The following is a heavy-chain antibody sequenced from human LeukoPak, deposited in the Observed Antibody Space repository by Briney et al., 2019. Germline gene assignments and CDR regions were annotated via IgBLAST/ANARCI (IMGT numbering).Heavy chain of an antibody. V-gene: IGHV1-2*02. CDR2: INPNSGGT. CDR1: GYTFTGYY. Sequence: GASVKVSCKASGYTFTGYYMHWVRQAPGQGLEWMGWINPNSGGTNYAQKFQGRVTMTRDTSTSTAYMELSRLRSDDTAVYYCARDLMVRGVNKVGMDVWGQGTTVTVSS. J-gene: IGHJ6*02. CDR3: ARDLMVRGVNKVGMDV. D-gene: IGHD3-10*01.